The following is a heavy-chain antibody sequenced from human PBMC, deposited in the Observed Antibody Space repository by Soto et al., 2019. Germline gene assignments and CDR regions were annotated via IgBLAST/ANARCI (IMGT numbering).Heavy chain of an antibody. Sequence: EVQLVESGGGLVKPGGSLRLSCAASGFTFSSYSMNWVRQAPGKGLEWVSSISSSSSYIYYADSVKGRFTISRDNDKTSLYLQMNSLRAEDRAVYYCARDRGIDYWGQGTLVTVSS. CDR3: ARDRGIDY. D-gene: IGHD3-10*01. J-gene: IGHJ4*02. V-gene: IGHV3-21*01. CDR1: GFTFSSYS. CDR2: ISSSSSYI.